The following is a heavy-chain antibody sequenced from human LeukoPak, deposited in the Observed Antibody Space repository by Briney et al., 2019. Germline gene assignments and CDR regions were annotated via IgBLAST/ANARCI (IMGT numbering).Heavy chain of an antibody. V-gene: IGHV3-48*01. Sequence: AGGSLRLSCAASEFAFSTYNMNWVRQAPGKGLEWVSYISTGSSTTYYADSVKGRFTISRDNVENSLYLQMNSLRAEDTAVYYCARDPEGYCSSTSCFIDYWGQGTLVTVSS. CDR1: EFAFSTYN. D-gene: IGHD2-2*01. CDR2: ISTGSSTT. CDR3: ARDPEGYCSSTSCFIDY. J-gene: IGHJ4*02.